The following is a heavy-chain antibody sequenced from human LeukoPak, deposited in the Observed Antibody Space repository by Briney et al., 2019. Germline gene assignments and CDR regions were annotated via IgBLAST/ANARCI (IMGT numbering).Heavy chain of an antibody. CDR3: ASEQSGYDILTGYDY. CDR1: GYTFTGYY. D-gene: IGHD3-9*01. CDR2: INPNSGGT. J-gene: IGHJ4*02. V-gene: IGHV1-2*02. Sequence: ASVKVSCKASGYTFTGYYMHWVRQAPGQGLEWMGWINPNSGGTNYAQKFQGRVTMTRDTSISTAYMELSRLRSDDTAVYYCASEQSGYDILTGYDYWGQGTLVTVSS.